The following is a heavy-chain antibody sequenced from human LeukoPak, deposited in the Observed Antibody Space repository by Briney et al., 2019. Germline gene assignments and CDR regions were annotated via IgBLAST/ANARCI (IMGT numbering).Heavy chain of an antibody. J-gene: IGHJ6*02. CDR1: GYTFTSYD. CDR3: ARAHYYDSSAHYYYGMDV. D-gene: IGHD3-22*01. Sequence: ASVKVSCKASGYTFTSYDINWVRQATGQGLEWMGWMNPNSGNTGYAQKFQGRVTITADESTSTAYMELSSLRSEDTAVYYCARAHYYDSSAHYYYGMDVWGQGTTVTVSS. V-gene: IGHV1-8*01. CDR2: MNPNSGNT.